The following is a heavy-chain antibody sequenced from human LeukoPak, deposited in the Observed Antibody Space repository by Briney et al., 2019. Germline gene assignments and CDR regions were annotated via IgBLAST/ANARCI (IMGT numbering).Heavy chain of an antibody. J-gene: IGHJ4*02. CDR3: AKDKSRSWAWDY. CDR2: IRDDGSDK. D-gene: IGHD6-13*01. V-gene: IGHV3-30*02. Sequence: GGSLRLSCAASGFTFSHYGMHWVRQAPGKGLEWVTFIRDDGSDKYYADSVKGRFTISRDNSKNTLFLQMNSLRPEDTAVYYCAKDKSRSWAWDYWGQGTLVTVSS. CDR1: GFTFSHYG.